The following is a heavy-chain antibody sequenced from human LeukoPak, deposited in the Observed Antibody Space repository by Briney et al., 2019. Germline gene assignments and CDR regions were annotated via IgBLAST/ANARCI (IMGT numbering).Heavy chain of an antibody. CDR1: GGSISSSSYY. D-gene: IGHD3-10*01. CDR3: ARRTGDGSGSH. Sequence: SETLSLTCTVSGGSISSSSYYWGWFRQPPGKGLEWIGSIYYSGSTYYNPSLKSRVTISVDTSKNQFSLKLSSVTAADTAVYYCARRTGDGSGSHWGQGTLVTVSS. V-gene: IGHV4-39*01. CDR2: IYYSGST. J-gene: IGHJ4*02.